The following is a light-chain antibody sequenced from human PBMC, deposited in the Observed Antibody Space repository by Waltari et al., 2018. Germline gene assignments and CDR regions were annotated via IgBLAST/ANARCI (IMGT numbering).Light chain of an antibody. J-gene: IGLJ3*02. Sequence: QSVLTQPPSMSAAPGQKVTISCSGSSFNIEDDSVSWYQQLPGTAPKLLIYDNNKRPSGIPDPFAASKSGTSATLDITGLQTGDEADYYCGTWDNRLTVWVFGGGTKLTVL. CDR1: SFNIEDDS. CDR2: DNN. CDR3: GTWDNRLTVWV. V-gene: IGLV1-51*01.